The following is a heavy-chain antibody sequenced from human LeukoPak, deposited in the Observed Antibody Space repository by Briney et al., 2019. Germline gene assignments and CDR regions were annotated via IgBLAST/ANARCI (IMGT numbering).Heavy chain of an antibody. CDR2: INPNSGGT. J-gene: IGHJ4*02. CDR3: ARDIRGYSGYDVVDY. D-gene: IGHD5-12*01. V-gene: IGHV1-2*02. Sequence: GASVKVSFKSSGYTFTGYYMHCVRQAPGQGLEWMGWINPNSGGTNYAQKFQGRVTMTRDTSISTAYMELSRLRSDDTAVYYCARDIRGYSGYDVVDYWGQGTLVTVSS. CDR1: GYTFTGYY.